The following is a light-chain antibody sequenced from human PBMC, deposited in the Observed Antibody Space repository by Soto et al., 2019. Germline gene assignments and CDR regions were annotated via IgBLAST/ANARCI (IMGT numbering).Light chain of an antibody. CDR3: QLSDNLTWT. V-gene: IGKV3-11*01. Sequence: VLTQSPANLSLYPGERATLSCRASQSVSSYLAWYQQKPGQAPRLLIYDASNRATGIPARFSGSGSGTDFTLTICRLEPEDFAVYYCQLSDNLTWTFCHVTNVDVK. CDR2: DAS. CDR1: QSVSSY. J-gene: IGKJ1*01.